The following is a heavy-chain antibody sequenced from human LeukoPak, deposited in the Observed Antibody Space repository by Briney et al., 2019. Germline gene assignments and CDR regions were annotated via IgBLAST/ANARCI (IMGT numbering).Heavy chain of an antibody. Sequence: PGGSLRLSCAASRFTVSSNYMSWVRQAPGKGLEWVSVIYSGGRTEYADSVKGRFTISRDSSKNTLYLQMNSLTAEDTAVYYCTRHEGYCSSTSCYEDDYWGQGTLVTVSS. D-gene: IGHD2-2*01. CDR2: IYSGGRT. V-gene: IGHV3-66*04. J-gene: IGHJ4*02. CDR3: TRHEGYCSSTSCYEDDY. CDR1: RFTVSSNY.